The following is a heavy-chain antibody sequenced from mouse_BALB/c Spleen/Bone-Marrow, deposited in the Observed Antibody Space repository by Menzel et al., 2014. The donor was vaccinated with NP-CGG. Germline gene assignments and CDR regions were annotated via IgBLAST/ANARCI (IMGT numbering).Heavy chain of an antibody. V-gene: IGHV2-9*02. D-gene: IGHD6-1*01. J-gene: IGHJ4*01. CDR3: ARPTPRYFPMDS. Sequence: VMLVESGPGLVAPSQSLSITCTVSGFSITTYGVHWVRQPPGKGLEWLGVIWAGGSTNYNSALMSRLSISKDNSKNQVFLKMNSLQTDDTAMYYCARPTPRYFPMDSWGQGTPVTVSS. CDR2: IWAGGST. CDR1: GFSITTYG.